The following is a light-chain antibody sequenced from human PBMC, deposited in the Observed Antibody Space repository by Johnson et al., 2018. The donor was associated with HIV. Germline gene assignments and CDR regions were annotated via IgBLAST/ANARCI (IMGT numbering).Light chain of an antibody. CDR3: GTWGSSLSAMG. V-gene: IGLV1-51*01. Sequence: QAVLTQPPSVSAAPGQTVTISCSGSSSNIGNNYVSWYQQLPGTAPKLLIYDNNKRPSGIPDRFSGSKSRTSATLGITGLQTGDEADYYCGTWGSSLSAMGLGTGTKVAVL. CDR2: DNN. J-gene: IGLJ1*01. CDR1: SSNIGNNY.